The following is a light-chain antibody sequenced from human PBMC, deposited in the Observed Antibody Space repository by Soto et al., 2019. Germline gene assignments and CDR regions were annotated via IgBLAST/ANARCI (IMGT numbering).Light chain of an antibody. CDR3: SSNAGSNNFV. V-gene: IGLV2-8*01. CDR1: SSDVGASNY. Sequence: QSALTQPPSASGSPGQSVTISCTRTSSDVGASNYVSWYQQHPGKAPKLMIFAVSKRPSGVPDRFSGSKSGNTASLTVSGLQAEDAADYYCSSNAGSNNFVFGSGTKLTVL. J-gene: IGLJ1*01. CDR2: AVS.